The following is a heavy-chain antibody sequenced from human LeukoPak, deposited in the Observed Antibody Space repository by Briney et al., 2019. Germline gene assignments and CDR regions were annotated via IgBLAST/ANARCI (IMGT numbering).Heavy chain of an antibody. V-gene: IGHV4-59*08. CDR3: ARHAITIFGVVIITDYGMDV. J-gene: IGHJ6*02. CDR2: IYYSGST. D-gene: IGHD3-3*01. Sequence: SETLSLTCTVSGGSISSYYWSWIRQPPGKGLEWIGYIYYSGSTNYNPFLKSRVTISVDTSKNQFSLKLSSVTAADTAVYYCARHAITIFGVVIITDYGMDVWGQGTTVTVSS. CDR1: GGSISSYY.